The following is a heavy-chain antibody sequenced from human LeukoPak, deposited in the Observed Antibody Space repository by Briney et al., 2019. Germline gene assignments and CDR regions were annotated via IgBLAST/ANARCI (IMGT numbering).Heavy chain of an antibody. Sequence: PGESLKISCEAFGYSFTGHWIGWVRQVPGRGLEFLGTIYPGDSDTRYSPSFEGRVTISVDKSINTAYLQWSGLRASDTAMYYCARYGKSGTYLHGFDVWGQGTMVIVSS. J-gene: IGHJ3*01. CDR3: ARYGKSGTYLHGFDV. D-gene: IGHD3-10*01. CDR2: IYPGDSDT. V-gene: IGHV5-51*01. CDR1: GYSFTGHW.